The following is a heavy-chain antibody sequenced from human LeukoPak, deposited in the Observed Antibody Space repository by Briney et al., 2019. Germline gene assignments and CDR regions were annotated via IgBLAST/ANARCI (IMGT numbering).Heavy chain of an antibody. Sequence: SETLSLTCAVSGYSISSGYYWGWIRPPPGKGLEWIGSIYHSGSTYYNPSLKSRVTISVDTSKNQFSLKLSSVTAADTAVYYCARQDGITIFGVDPWGQGTLVTVSS. V-gene: IGHV4-38-2*01. CDR1: GYSISSGYY. CDR3: ARQDGITIFGVDP. J-gene: IGHJ5*02. CDR2: IYHSGST. D-gene: IGHD3-3*01.